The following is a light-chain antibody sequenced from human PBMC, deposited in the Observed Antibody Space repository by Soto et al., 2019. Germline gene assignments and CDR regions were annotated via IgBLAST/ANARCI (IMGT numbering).Light chain of an antibody. CDR3: CSYAGEYKYV. V-gene: IGLV2-11*01. Sequence: QSSLTQPRPVSGSPGQSVTISCTGSSSYDGAYNFASWYQQHPGAAPKLLIHDVNKRPPGVPDRFSASKSGNTASLTISGKHAEDGAEYYCCSYAGEYKYVFGSGTKVTVL. J-gene: IGLJ1*01. CDR1: SSYDGAYNF. CDR2: DVN.